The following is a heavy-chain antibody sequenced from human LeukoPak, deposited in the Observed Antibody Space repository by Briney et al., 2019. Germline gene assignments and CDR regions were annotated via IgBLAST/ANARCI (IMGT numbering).Heavy chain of an antibody. J-gene: IGHJ3*02. CDR2: ISGSGGST. CDR1: GFTFSSYA. V-gene: IGHV3-23*01. CDR3: AKGLHSSSWNDAFDI. D-gene: IGHD6-13*01. Sequence: GGSLRLSCAASGFTFSSYAMSWVRQAPGKGLEWVSAISGSGGSTYYADSVKGRFTISRDNSKNTLYMQMNSLRVEDTAVYYCAKGLHSSSWNDAFDIWGQGTTVTVSS.